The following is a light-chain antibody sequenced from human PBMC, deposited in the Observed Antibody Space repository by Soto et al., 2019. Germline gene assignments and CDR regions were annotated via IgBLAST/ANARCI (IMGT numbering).Light chain of an antibody. CDR1: SSDIGGYNY. Sequence: QSALTQPASVSGSPGQSITISCTGTSSDIGGYNYVSWYQQHPGKAPKLMIYDVSNRPSGVSNRFSGSKSGNTASLTISGLQAEDEADYYCSSYTSSSTYVFAAGTKLTGL. CDR3: SSYTSSSTYV. J-gene: IGLJ1*01. V-gene: IGLV2-14*01. CDR2: DVS.